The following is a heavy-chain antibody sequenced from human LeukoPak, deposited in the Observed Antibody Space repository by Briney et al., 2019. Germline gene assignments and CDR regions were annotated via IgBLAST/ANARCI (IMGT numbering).Heavy chain of an antibody. J-gene: IGHJ3*02. CDR1: GYTFTGYY. V-gene: IGHV1-2*02. Sequence: GSVKVSCKASGYTFTGYYMHWVRQAPGQGLEWMGWINPNSGGTNYAQKFQGRVTMTRDTSISTAYMELSRLRSDDTAVYYCARGAGDRGGGLDAFDIWGQGTMVTVSS. CDR3: ARGAGDRGGGLDAFDI. D-gene: IGHD3-10*01. CDR2: INPNSGGT.